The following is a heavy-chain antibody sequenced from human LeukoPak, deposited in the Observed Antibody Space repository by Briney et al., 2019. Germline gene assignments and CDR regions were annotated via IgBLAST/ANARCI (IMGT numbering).Heavy chain of an antibody. J-gene: IGHJ3*02. V-gene: IGHV4-59*12. CDR1: GGSISSYY. Sequence: SETLSLTCTVSGGSISSYYWSWIRQPPGKGLEWIGYIYYSGSTNYNPSLKSRVTISVDTSKNQFSLKLSSVTAADTAVYYCASEQGGGAFDIWGQGTMVTVSS. CDR3: ASEQGGGAFDI. D-gene: IGHD3-16*01. CDR2: IYYSGST.